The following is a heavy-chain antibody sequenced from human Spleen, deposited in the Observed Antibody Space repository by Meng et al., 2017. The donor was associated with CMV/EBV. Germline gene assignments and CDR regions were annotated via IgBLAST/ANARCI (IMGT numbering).Heavy chain of an antibody. CDR3: AKQFHSGSSPGFDY. Sequence: GGSLRLSCAASGFTFRSYGMHWVRQAPGKGLEWVAFIRYDGSNKYYADSVKGRFTISRDNSKNTLYLQMNSLRAEDTAVYYCAKQFHSGSSPGFDYWGQGTLVTVSS. V-gene: IGHV3-30*02. J-gene: IGHJ4*02. D-gene: IGHD1-26*01. CDR1: GFTFRSYG. CDR2: IRYDGSNK.